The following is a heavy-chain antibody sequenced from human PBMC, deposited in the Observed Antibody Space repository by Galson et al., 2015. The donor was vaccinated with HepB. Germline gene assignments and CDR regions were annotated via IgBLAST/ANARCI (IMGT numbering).Heavy chain of an antibody. CDR2: IWYDGSNK. Sequence: SLRLSCAASGFTFSSYGMRWVRPAPGKGLEWVAVIWYDGSNKYYADSVKGRFTISRDNSKNTLYLQMNSLRAEDTAVCYCARDRPRGAFDIWGQGTMVTVSS. J-gene: IGHJ3*02. CDR3: ARDRPRGAFDI. CDR1: GFTFSSYG. V-gene: IGHV3-33*01. D-gene: IGHD3-10*01.